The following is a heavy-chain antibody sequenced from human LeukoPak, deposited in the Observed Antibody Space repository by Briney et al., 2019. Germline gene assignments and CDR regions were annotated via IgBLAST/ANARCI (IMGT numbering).Heavy chain of an antibody. CDR1: GYTFTSYY. CDR2: INPSGGST. J-gene: IGHJ3*02. V-gene: IGHV1-46*01. CDR3: ARDHRGSGWFPPGNAFDT. D-gene: IGHD6-19*01. Sequence: VASVKVSCKASGYTFTSYYMHWVRQAPGQGLEWMGIINPSGGSTSYAQKFQGRVTMTRDTSTSTVYMELSSLRSEDTAVYYCARDHRGSGWFPPGNAFDTWGQGTMVTVSS.